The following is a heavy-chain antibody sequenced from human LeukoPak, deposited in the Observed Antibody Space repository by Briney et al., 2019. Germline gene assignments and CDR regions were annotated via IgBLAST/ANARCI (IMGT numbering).Heavy chain of an antibody. J-gene: IGHJ6*02. V-gene: IGHV1-2*02. CDR2: INPNSGGT. Sequence: ASVKVSCKASGYTFTGYYMHWVRQAPGQGLEWMGWINPNSGGTNYAQKFQGRVTMTRNTSISTAYMELSSLRSEDTAVYYCARGNRHYYGMDVWGQGTTVTVSS. CDR1: GYTFTGYY. CDR3: ARGNRHYYGMDV.